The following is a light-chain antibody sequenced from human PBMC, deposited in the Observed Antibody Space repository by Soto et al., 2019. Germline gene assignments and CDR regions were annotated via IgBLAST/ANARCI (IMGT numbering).Light chain of an antibody. CDR3: QQYKSYPWT. CDR2: GAS. J-gene: IGKJ1*01. V-gene: IGKV3-15*01. Sequence: EIVMTQSPATLSVSPGERATIACRASQSVSSNLAWYQQKPGQAPRVLIYGASTRATVIPARFNGSGAGTEFTLTINSLQPDDFATYYCQQYKSYPWTFGQGTKVDIK. CDR1: QSVSSN.